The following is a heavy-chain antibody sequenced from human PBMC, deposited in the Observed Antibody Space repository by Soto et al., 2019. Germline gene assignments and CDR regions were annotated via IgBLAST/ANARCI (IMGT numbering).Heavy chain of an antibody. D-gene: IGHD3-10*01. Sequence: KPSETLSLTCTVSGDSISNSSYYWGWIRQPPGKGLEWIGHIYYSGTSYSNPSLKGRVTLSVDTSKNQFSLKLNSVTAAATAVYYCTKLQRLWLNSDYCGQGTLVTVSS. CDR2: IYYSGTS. CDR3: TKLQRLWLNSDY. CDR1: GDSISNSSYY. V-gene: IGHV4-39*01. J-gene: IGHJ4*02.